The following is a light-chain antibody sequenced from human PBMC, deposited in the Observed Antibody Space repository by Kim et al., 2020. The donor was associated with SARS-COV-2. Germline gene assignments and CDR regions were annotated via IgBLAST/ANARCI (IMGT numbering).Light chain of an antibody. CDR3: QVWDSTTASWV. CDR1: NIGTKN. CDR2: RDS. J-gene: IGLJ1*01. V-gene: IGLV3-9*01. Sequence: SYELTQPPAVSVALGQTATMTCGGNNIGTKNVHWYQQRPGQAPLLVIFRDSHRPSGISEQFSGSNSGNTASLTISRAQAENEADFYCQVWDSTTASWVFG.